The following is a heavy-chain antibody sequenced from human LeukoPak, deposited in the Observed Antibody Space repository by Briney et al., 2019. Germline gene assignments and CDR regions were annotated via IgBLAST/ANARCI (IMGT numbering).Heavy chain of an antibody. V-gene: IGHV4-34*01. CDR2: INHSGST. CDR1: GGSFSGYY. Sequence: SETLSLTCAVYGGSFSGYYWSWIRQPPGKGLEWIGEINHSGSTNYNPSLKSRVTISVDTSKNQFSLKLSSVTAADTAVYYCARDVGEIPIWFGERALDYWGQGTLVTVSS. J-gene: IGHJ4*02. D-gene: IGHD3-10*01. CDR3: ARDVGEIPIWFGERALDY.